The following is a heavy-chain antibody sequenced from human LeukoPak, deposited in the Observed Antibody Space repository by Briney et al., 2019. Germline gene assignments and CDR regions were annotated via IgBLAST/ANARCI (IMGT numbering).Heavy chain of an antibody. J-gene: IGHJ5*02. V-gene: IGHV3-74*01. CDR2: ITGDGSDI. Sequence: PGGSLRLFCEASGFTLNKYWMLWLRQAPGKGLVWVSRITGDGSDIAYADSVKGRFTVSRDDAKNTLFLQMTSLRVEDTAIYYCARDAYTTTSNWLDPWGQGTLVTVSS. CDR3: ARDAYTTTSNWLDP. D-gene: IGHD4-17*01. CDR1: GFTLNKYW.